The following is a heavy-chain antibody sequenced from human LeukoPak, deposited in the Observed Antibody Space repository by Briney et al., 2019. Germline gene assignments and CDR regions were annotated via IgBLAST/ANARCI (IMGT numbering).Heavy chain of an antibody. J-gene: IGHJ6*02. CDR1: GFTFSSYG. CDR2: IRYDGSNK. Sequence: PGGSLRLSCAASGFTFSSYGMHWVRQAPGKGLEWVAFIRYDGSNKYYADSVKGRFTISRDNSKNTLYLQMNSLRAEDTAVYYCAKGAMVRGVITYYYYGMDVWGQGTTVTVSS. CDR3: AKGAMVRGVITYYYYGMDV. D-gene: IGHD3-10*01. V-gene: IGHV3-30*02.